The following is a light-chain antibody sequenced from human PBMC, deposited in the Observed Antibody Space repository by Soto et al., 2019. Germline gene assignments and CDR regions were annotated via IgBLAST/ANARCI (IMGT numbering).Light chain of an antibody. CDR3: QQYNSYSTWT. CDR1: QSISRW. Sequence: DIQMTQSPSTLSASVGDRVTITCRASQSISRWLAWYQQTPGKAPKLXXYEASSLESGVPSRFSGSGSGTELTLTISSLQPDDFATYHCQQYNSYSTWTFGQGTKVDIK. CDR2: EAS. J-gene: IGKJ1*01. V-gene: IGKV1-5*01.